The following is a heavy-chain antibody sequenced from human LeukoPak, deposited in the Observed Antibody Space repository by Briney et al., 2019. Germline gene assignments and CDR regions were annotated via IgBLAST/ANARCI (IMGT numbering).Heavy chain of an antibody. CDR3: ASGLQPGV. J-gene: IGHJ6*02. CDR2: INHSGST. Sequence: LRLSCAASGFTFSSYEMNWIRQPPGKGLEWIGEINHSGSTNYNPSLKSRVTISVDTSKNQFSLKLSSVTAADTAVYYCASGLQPGVWGQGTTVTVSS. D-gene: IGHD4-11*01. CDR1: GFTFSSYE. V-gene: IGHV4-34*01.